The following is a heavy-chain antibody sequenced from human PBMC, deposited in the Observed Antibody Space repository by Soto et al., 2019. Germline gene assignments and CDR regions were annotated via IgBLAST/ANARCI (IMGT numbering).Heavy chain of an antibody. Sequence: GGSLRLSCAASGFTFSSYGMHWVRQAPGKGLEWVAVIWYDGSNKYYAESVKGRFTISRDNSKNTLYLQMNSLRAEDTAVYYCAKDRVSRIAARGIDYWGQGTLVTVSS. V-gene: IGHV3-33*06. J-gene: IGHJ4*02. CDR1: GFTFSSYG. CDR2: IWYDGSNK. CDR3: AKDRVSRIAARGIDY. D-gene: IGHD6-6*01.